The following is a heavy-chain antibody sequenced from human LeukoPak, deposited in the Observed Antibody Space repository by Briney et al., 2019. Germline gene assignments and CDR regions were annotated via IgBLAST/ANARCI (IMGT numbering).Heavy chain of an antibody. CDR1: GFTFSSYG. D-gene: IGHD3-10*01. Sequence: GMSLRLSCAASGFTFSSYGMHWVRQAPGKGLEWVAVISYDGSNKYYADSVKGRFTISRDNSKNTLYLQMNSLRAEDTAVYYCAKDRGYWGQGTLVTVSS. V-gene: IGHV3-30*18. CDR3: AKDRGY. CDR2: ISYDGSNK. J-gene: IGHJ4*02.